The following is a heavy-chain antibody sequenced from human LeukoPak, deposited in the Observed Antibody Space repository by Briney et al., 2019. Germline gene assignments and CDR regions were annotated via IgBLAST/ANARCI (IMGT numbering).Heavy chain of an antibody. J-gene: IGHJ4*02. CDR3: AREGSYYDILTGYCLDY. V-gene: IGHV1-69*04. D-gene: IGHD3-9*01. CDR2: IIPILGIA. CDR1: GGTFSSYA. Sequence: ASVKVSCKASGGTFSSYAISWVRQALGQGLEWMGRIIPILGIANYAQKFQGRVTITADKSTSTAYMELSSLRSEDTAVYYCAREGSYYDILTGYCLDYWGQGTLVTVSS.